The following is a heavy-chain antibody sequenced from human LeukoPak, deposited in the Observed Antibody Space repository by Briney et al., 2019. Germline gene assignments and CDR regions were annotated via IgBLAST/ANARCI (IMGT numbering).Heavy chain of an antibody. Sequence: GASVMVSSTPSAYTFTSYYTQSVRQAPGQGIEWRGWINPNSVGINSAQKVQGRVTMTRDTSISTAYMALSRLRSADSAAYYCACPAVAGIHPFFDWGGQGSLVTVS. CDR3: ACPAVAGIHPFFDW. V-gene: IGHV1-2*02. CDR1: AYTFTSYY. D-gene: IGHD6-19*01. J-gene: IGHJ4*02. CDR2: INPNSVGI.